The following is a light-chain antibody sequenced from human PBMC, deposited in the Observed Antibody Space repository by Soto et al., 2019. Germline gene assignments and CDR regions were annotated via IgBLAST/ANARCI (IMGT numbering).Light chain of an antibody. V-gene: IGLV2-23*01. CDR3: FSSSYNVV. J-gene: IGLJ2*01. Sequence: QSALTHPASVSGSPGQAVTISCSRTSSHAGSYNFVSWYQQHPGKAPKLLIHEGTKRPSGVSNRFSGYQSDNTASLTISGLQAEDEADYYCFSSSYNVVFGGGTKLTVL. CDR1: SSHAGSYNF. CDR2: EGT.